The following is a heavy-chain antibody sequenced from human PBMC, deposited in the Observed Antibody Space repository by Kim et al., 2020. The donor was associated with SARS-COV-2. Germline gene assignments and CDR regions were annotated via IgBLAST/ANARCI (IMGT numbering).Heavy chain of an antibody. CDR3: ARGPGYPKDGCYFIL. CDR2: ISYDGSDK. J-gene: IGHJ2*01. CDR1: GFSFSSYG. V-gene: IGHV3-33*05. D-gene: IGHD3-10*01. Sequence: GGSLRLSCAASGFSFSSYGMHWVRQAPGKRLEWVAFISYDGSDKFYADSVKGRFTISRDNSKNTLYLQTNSLRAEDTAVFYCARGPGYPKDGCYFILWG.